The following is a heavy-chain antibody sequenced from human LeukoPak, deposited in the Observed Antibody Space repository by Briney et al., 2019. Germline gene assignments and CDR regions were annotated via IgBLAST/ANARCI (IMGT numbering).Heavy chain of an antibody. CDR2: MNPNSGNT. D-gene: IGHD3-3*01. CDR3: ARVGFLEWLPSYYYYGMDV. Sequence: ASVKVSCKASGDTFTSYDINWLRQATGQGLEWMGWMNPNSGNTGYAQKFQGRVTMTRNTSISTAYMELSSLRSEDTAVYYCARVGFLEWLPSYYYYGMDVWGQGTTVTVSS. V-gene: IGHV1-8*01. J-gene: IGHJ6*02. CDR1: GDTFTSYD.